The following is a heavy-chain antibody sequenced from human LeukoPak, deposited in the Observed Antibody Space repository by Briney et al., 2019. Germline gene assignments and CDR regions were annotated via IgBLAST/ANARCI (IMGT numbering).Heavy chain of an antibody. D-gene: IGHD6-19*01. CDR3: AKRSGWSPFDY. V-gene: IGHV3-23*01. CDR1: GFTFSIYA. CDR2: ISDIGT. Sequence: GVLRLSCAASGFTFSIYAMSWVRQAPGKGLEWVSTISDIGTYYADSVKGRFTISRDNSKNTLYLQMNSLRAEDTAVYYCAKRSGWSPFDYWGQGTLVTVSS. J-gene: IGHJ4*02.